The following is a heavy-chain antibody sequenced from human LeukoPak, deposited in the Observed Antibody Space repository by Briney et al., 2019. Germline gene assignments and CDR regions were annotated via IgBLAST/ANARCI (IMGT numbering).Heavy chain of an antibody. V-gene: IGHV4-39*01. CDR3: ARLFCTNGVCHFDY. D-gene: IGHD2-8*01. J-gene: IGHJ4*02. Sequence: ASETLSLTCTVSSGSISSSSNYWGWFRQPPGKGLEWIGSIYYSGSTYHSPSLKSRVTISVDTSKNQYSLRLSSVTAADTAVYYCARLFCTNGVCHFDYWAQGTLVTVSS. CDR1: SGSISSSSNY. CDR2: IYYSGST.